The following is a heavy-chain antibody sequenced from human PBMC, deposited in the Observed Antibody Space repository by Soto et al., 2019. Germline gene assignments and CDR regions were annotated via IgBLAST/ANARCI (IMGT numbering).Heavy chain of an antibody. Sequence: SETLSLTCTVSGGSLSSYYWRLIRQPAGKGLECIWRIYTSGSTNYNPSLKSRVTMSVDTSKNQFSLKLSSVTAPDTAVYYCASENGDSGSLLWLIAPPARGSLVIGSS. J-gene: IGHJ5*02. CDR3: ASENGDSGSLLWLIAP. V-gene: IGHV4-4*07. CDR2: IYTSGST. CDR1: GGSLSSYY. D-gene: IGHD5-18*01.